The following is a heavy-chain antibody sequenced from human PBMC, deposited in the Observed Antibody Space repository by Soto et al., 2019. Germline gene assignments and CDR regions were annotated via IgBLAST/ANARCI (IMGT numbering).Heavy chain of an antibody. CDR2: ISSDGSNK. CDR3: VRDDEGGSDCDLGY. CDR1: GFTFSSHA. D-gene: IGHD1-26*01. V-gene: IGHV3-30-3*01. Sequence: QVQLVESGGGVVQPGRSLRLSCAVSGFTFSSHAMHWVRQAPGKGLELVALISSDGSNKYYADSVKGRFTTSRDNSKNTMYLQMNCLRVEDTVVYYCVRDDEGGSDCDLGYWGQGALVTVSS. J-gene: IGHJ4*02.